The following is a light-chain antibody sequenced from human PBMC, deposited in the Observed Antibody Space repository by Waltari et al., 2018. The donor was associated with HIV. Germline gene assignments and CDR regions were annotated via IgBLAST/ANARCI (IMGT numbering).Light chain of an antibody. J-gene: IGKJ2*01. CDR3: QQYGSSPPYT. Sequence: EIVLTQSPGTLSSSPGERATLSCRASQSVSISYLAWYQQKPGQAPRLLIYGASSRATGIPDRFSGSGSGTDFTLTISRLEPEDFAVYYCQQYGSSPPYTFGQGTKLDIK. CDR1: QSVSISY. V-gene: IGKV3-20*01. CDR2: GAS.